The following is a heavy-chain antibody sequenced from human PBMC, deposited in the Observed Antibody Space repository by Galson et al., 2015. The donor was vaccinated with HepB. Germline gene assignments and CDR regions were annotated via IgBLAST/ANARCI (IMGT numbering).Heavy chain of an antibody. V-gene: IGHV3-7*03. J-gene: IGHJ6*02. Sequence: SLRLSCAASGFTFGCYWRNWVRHAPGRGLGWVANINPDGSDKYYVHYVKGRFTVATDNAMNSLYLQMNSPRAEDTDLYYCSSSTGNGCGMDGWGQGTTVTVSS. CDR3: SSSTGNGCGMDG. CDR1: GFTFGCYW. D-gene: IGHD2-8*01. CDR2: INPDGSDK.